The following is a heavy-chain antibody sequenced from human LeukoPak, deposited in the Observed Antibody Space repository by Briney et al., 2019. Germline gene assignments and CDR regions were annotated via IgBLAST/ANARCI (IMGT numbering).Heavy chain of an antibody. CDR2: INHSGST. D-gene: IGHD2-15*01. J-gene: IGHJ4*02. Sequence: SETLSLTCAVYGGFFSGYYWSWVRQPPGKGREWLGEINHSGSTNFNPFRKGRVTISVDTSKNQFSLKLRSVTAADTAVYYCARGIVVVVAATPAFDYWGQGTLVTVSS. CDR3: ARGIVVVVAATPAFDY. V-gene: IGHV4-34*01. CDR1: GGFFSGYY.